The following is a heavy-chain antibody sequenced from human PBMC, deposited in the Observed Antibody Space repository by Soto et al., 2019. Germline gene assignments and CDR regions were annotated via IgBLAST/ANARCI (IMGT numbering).Heavy chain of an antibody. V-gene: IGHV1-18*01. D-gene: IGHD2-2*01. Sequence: ASVKVSCKASGYTFSIYGISWALQSPLQWLDWMAWISVYNGNTKYAQKAQGRVIMTTDTSTSTAYMELRSLRSDDTAMYYCARDAAVLPAVPALNYYYGMDVWGQGTTVTVSS. CDR1: GYTFSIYG. CDR3: ARDAAVLPAVPALNYYYGMDV. J-gene: IGHJ6*02. CDR2: ISVYNGNT.